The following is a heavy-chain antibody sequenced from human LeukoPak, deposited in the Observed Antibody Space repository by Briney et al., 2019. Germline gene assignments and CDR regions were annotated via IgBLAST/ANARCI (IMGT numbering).Heavy chain of an antibody. J-gene: IGHJ4*02. Sequence: GGSLRLSCVGSGFTFSDYWMSWIRQAPGKRLEWVSTIGDSGSGGSYADSVRGRFTISRDNSKNMVYLQMRSLRVDDSAVYYCSRIKYGGNSGYHFDYWGQGTLVTVSS. CDR2: IGDSGSGG. CDR3: SRIKYGGNSGYHFDY. CDR1: GFTFSDYW. D-gene: IGHD4-23*01. V-gene: IGHV3-23*01.